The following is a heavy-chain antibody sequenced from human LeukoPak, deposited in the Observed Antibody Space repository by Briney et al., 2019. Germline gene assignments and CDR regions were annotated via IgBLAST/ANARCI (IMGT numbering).Heavy chain of an antibody. CDR2: IYYSGST. V-gene: IGHV4-59*01. D-gene: IGHD1-26*01. Sequence: SETLSLTCTVSGASISSYYWSWIRQPPGKGLEWIGYIYYSGSTNYNPSLKSRVTISVDTSKNQFSLKLSSVTAADTAVYYCARGIVGATRAFDIWGQGTMVTVSS. J-gene: IGHJ3*02. CDR1: GASISSYY. CDR3: ARGIVGATRAFDI.